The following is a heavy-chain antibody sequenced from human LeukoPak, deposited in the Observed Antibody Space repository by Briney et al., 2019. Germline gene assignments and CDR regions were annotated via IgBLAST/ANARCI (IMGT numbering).Heavy chain of an antibody. J-gene: IGHJ4*02. CDR1: GGTFRSTV. V-gene: IGHV1-69*04. D-gene: IGHD6-13*01. Sequence: ASVKVSCKASGGTFRSTVISWVRQAPGRGLEWMGRSIPILGTADYAQKFQGRVTITADKTTNTAYMDLSSLRSEDTAVYYCATSGGSSWFVSLYYWGQGTLLTVSS. CDR2: SIPILGTA. CDR3: ATSGGSSWFVSLYY.